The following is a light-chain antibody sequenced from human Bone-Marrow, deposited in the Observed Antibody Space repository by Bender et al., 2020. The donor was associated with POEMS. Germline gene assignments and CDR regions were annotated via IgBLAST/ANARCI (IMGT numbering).Light chain of an antibody. CDR2: EAS. V-gene: IGLV2-23*01. J-gene: IGLJ1*01. CDR3: CSYAGNTV. CDR1: ISDIDKYDL. Sequence: QSALTQPASVSGSPGQSITISCTGDISDIDKYDLLSWYQQYPGKVPKLIIYEASKRPSGVSNRFSGSKSGNTASLTISGLQPEDEAEYYCCSYAGNTVFGSGTRVTVL.